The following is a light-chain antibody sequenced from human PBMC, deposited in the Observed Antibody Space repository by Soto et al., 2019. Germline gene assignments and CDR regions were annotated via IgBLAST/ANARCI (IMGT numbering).Light chain of an antibody. CDR2: DVS. CDR3: SSYTSSGTLEVV. CDR1: SSDVGGYNY. Sequence: QSALTQPASVSGSPGQSITISCTGTSSDVGGYNYVSWYQQHPGKAPKLMIYDVSNRPSGVFNRFSGSKSGNTASLTISGLQAEDEADYYCSSYTSSGTLEVVFGGGTTLTVL. J-gene: IGLJ2*01. V-gene: IGLV2-14*01.